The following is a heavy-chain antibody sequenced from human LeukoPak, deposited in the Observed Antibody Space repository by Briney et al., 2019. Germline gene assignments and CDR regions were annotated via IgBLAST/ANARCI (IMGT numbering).Heavy chain of an antibody. CDR1: GFTFSNYA. CDR2: ISSSSSYI. D-gene: IGHD6-19*01. CDR3: ARDGSGWYLLDY. J-gene: IGHJ4*02. Sequence: PGGSLRLSCATSGFTFSNYAMTWVRQAPGKGLEWVSSISSSSSYIYYADSVKGRFTISRDNAKNSLYLQMNSLRAEDTAVYYCARDGSGWYLLDYWGQGTLVTVSS. V-gene: IGHV3-21*01.